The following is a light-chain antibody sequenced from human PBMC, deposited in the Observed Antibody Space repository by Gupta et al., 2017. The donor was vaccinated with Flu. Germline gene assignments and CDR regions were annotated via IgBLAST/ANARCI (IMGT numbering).Light chain of an antibody. J-gene: IGLJ1*01. CDR2: GNS. CDR1: SSNIGAGYD. Sequence: QSVLTQPPSVSGAPGQRVTISCTGSSSNIGAGYDVHWYQQLPGTAPKLLIYGNSNRPSGVPDRFSGSKSGTSASLAITGLQAEDEADYYCQSYDSSLSGYVGTGTKVTVL. CDR3: QSYDSSLSGY. V-gene: IGLV1-40*01.